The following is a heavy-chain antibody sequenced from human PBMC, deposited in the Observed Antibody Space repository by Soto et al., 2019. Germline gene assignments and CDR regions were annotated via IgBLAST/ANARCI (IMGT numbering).Heavy chain of an antibody. CDR2: ISAYNGNT. J-gene: IGHJ2*01. V-gene: IGHV1-18*01. D-gene: IGHD6-19*01. CDR1: GYTFTSYG. Sequence: QVQLVQSGAEVKKPGASVKVSCKASGYTFTSYGISWVRQAPGQGLEWMGWISAYNGNTKYAQKLQGRVTMTTDTSTSTAYMELRSLRSDDTAVYYCARVEYSSGLLSEWYFDLWGRGTLVTVSS. CDR3: ARVEYSSGLLSEWYFDL.